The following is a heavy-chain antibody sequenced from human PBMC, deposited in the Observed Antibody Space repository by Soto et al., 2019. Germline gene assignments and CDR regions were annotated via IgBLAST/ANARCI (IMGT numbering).Heavy chain of an antibody. Sequence: ETLSLTCTVSGGSISSYYWSWIRQPPGKGLEWIGYIYPGNSDTRYSPSFQGQVTISADTSISTAYLEWSSLKASDTAIYYCARHVYYDVLKKNYWGQGTLVTVSS. D-gene: IGHD3-9*01. CDR3: ARHVYYDVLKKNY. J-gene: IGHJ4*02. CDR2: IYPGNSDT. V-gene: IGHV5-51*01. CDR1: GGSISSYY.